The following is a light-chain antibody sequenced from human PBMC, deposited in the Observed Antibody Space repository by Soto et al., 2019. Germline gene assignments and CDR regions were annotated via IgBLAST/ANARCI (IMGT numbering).Light chain of an antibody. Sequence: SYELTQPPSVSVAPGKTARITCGGNNIGSKSVHWYQQKPGQAPVLVIYYDSDRPSGIRERFSGSNSGNTATLTISRVEAGDEADYSCQVWDSSSDHPVFGGGTKVTVL. V-gene: IGLV3-21*04. J-gene: IGLJ3*02. CDR2: YDS. CDR1: NIGSKS. CDR3: QVWDSSSDHPV.